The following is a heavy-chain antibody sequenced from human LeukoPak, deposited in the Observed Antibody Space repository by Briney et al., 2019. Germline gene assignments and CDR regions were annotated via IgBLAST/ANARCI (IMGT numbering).Heavy chain of an antibody. CDR3: ARQLGATILNWFDP. CDR2: INHSGST. CDR1: GGSFSGYY. V-gene: IGHV4-34*01. D-gene: IGHD5-12*01. Sequence: SETLSLTCAVYGGSFSGYYWSRIRQPPGKGLEWIGEINHSGSTNYNPSLKSRVTISVDTSKNQFSLKLSSVTAADTAVYYCARQLGATILNWFDPWGQGTLVTVSS. J-gene: IGHJ5*02.